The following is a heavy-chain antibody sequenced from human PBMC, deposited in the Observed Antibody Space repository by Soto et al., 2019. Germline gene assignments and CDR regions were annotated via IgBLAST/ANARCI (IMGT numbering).Heavy chain of an antibody. V-gene: IGHV1-18*01. CDR3: ARGRNRRNYFYDMDV. J-gene: IGHJ6*04. CDR1: GYTFTIYL. Sequence: ASVKVSFKASGYTFTIYLIIWVLHAPLQGLELMGWISAYNGNRNYAQKFQGRVTMTTDTSTSTAYMELRSLRSDDSALYYCARGRNRRNYFYDMDVWGKGNTLTVSS. CDR2: ISAYNGNR.